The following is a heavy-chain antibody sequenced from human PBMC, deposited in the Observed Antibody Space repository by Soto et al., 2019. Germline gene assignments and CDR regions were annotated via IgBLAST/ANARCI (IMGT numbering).Heavy chain of an antibody. CDR3: ATYSSSWILYFDY. J-gene: IGHJ4*02. V-gene: IGHV3-30*03. D-gene: IGHD6-13*01. Sequence: QVQLVESGGGVVQPGRSLRLSCAASGFTFSSYGMHWVRQAPGKGLEWVAVISYDGSNKYYADSGKGRFTISRDNSKNTLYLQMNSLRAEDTAVYYCATYSSSWILYFDYWGQGTLVTVSS. CDR2: ISYDGSNK. CDR1: GFTFSSYG.